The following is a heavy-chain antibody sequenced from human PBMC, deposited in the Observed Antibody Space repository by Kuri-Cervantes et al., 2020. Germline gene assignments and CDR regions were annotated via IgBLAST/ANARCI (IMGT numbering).Heavy chain of an antibody. CDR2: INHSGST. Sequence: GSLRLSCAVYGGSFSGYYWSWIRQPPGKGLEWIGEINHSGSTNYNPSLKSRVTISVDTSKNQFSLKLSSVTAADTAVYYCARCGLGVGVWGNRGFDYWGQGTLVTVSS. D-gene: IGHD3-16*01. CDR1: GGSFSGYY. V-gene: IGHV4-34*01. CDR3: ARCGLGVGVWGNRGFDY. J-gene: IGHJ4*02.